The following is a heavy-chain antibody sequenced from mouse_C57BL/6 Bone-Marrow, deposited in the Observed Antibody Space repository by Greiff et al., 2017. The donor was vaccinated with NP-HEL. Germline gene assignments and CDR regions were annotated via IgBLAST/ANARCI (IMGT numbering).Heavy chain of an antibody. CDR2: IYPGDGDT. CDR1: GYAFSSSW. V-gene: IGHV1-82*01. D-gene: IGHD1-1*01. Sequence: QVQLKESGPELVKPGASVKISCKASGYAFSSSWMNWVKQRPGKGLEWIGRIYPGDGDTNYNGKFKGKATLTADKSSSTAYMQLSSLTSEDSAVYFCARSPLYYYGSSPGYWGQGTTLTVSS. J-gene: IGHJ2*01. CDR3: ARSPLYYYGSSPGY.